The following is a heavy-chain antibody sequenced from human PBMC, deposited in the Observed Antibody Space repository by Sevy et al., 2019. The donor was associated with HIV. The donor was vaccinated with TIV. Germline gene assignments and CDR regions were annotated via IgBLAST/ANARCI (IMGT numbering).Heavy chain of an antibody. CDR2: ITSRSSYI. J-gene: IGHJ3*02. D-gene: IGHD6-13*01. Sequence: GGSLRLSCAAAGFNFNNYAMTWVRQAPGKGLEWVSSITSRSSYIYYADSVKGRFTISRDNAKNSLYLQMNSLRAEDTAVYYCARSWEQQLHDAFDIWGQGTMVTVSS. CDR1: GFNFNNYA. V-gene: IGHV3-21*01. CDR3: ARSWEQQLHDAFDI.